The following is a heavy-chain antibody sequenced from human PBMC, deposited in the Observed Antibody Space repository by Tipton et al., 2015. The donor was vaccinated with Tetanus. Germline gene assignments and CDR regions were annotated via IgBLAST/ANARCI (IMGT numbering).Heavy chain of an antibody. Sequence: SLRLSCAGTPSTFSGYAMSWVRQAPGQGLEWVSRITHRASSYTTFYAASVKGRFTISRDDSQNSLFLQMNSLRTEDTAVYFCARPGYSGSSPDYWGQGTLVTVSS. CDR3: ARPGYSGSSPDY. V-gene: IGHV3-72*01. J-gene: IGHJ4*02. CDR1: PSTFSGYA. CDR2: ITHRASSYTT. D-gene: IGHD6-13*01.